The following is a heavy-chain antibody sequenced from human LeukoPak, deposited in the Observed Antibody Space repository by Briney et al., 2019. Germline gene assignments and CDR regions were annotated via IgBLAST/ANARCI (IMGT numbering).Heavy chain of an antibody. Sequence: SETLSLTCAVYGGSFSGYYWSWIRQPPGKGLEWIGEINHNGSTNYNPSLKSRVTISVDTSKNQFSLKLSSVTAADTAVYYCARLARAVASFDYWGQGTLVTVSS. CDR3: ARLARAVASFDY. CDR2: INHNGST. D-gene: IGHD6-19*01. CDR1: GGSFSGYY. V-gene: IGHV4-34*01. J-gene: IGHJ4*02.